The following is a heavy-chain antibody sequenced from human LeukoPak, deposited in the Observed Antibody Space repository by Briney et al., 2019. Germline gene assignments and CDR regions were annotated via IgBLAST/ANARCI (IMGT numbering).Heavy chain of an antibody. CDR2: ISSKVGSS. CDR3: VKITSVTGGDC. CDR1: GFTFSADA. V-gene: IGHV3-64D*09. D-gene: IGHD1-1*01. J-gene: IGHJ4*02. Sequence: GGSLRLSCSASGFTFSADAMNCGRQAPGKGLEYVSGISSKVGSSFYADSVKGRFTISKDNSKNTLYLQMSSLRAEDTAVYYCVKITSVTGGDCWGQGARLTVSS.